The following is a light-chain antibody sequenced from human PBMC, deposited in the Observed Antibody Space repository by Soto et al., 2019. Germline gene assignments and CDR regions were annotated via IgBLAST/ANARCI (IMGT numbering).Light chain of an antibody. CDR1: QRIASNF. CDR2: GAS. V-gene: IGKV3-20*01. CDR3: QQYGRYPFT. J-gene: IGKJ2*01. Sequence: EIVLTQSPVTLSLSPGERATLSCRASQRIASNFLAWFQQKAGLAPRLLIYGASTSVSGVPDRFSGGGSGTDFVLTISRREHEDCAVYYCQQYGRYPFTFGQGTKLQLK.